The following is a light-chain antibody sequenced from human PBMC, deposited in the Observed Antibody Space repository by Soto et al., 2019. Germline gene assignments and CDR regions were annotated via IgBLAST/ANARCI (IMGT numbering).Light chain of an antibody. J-gene: IGKJ5*01. V-gene: IGKV3-20*01. CDR1: QSVSSY. Sequence: EIVLTQSPATLSLSPWERATLSCGASQSVSSYLAWYQQKPGQAPSLLIYGASSRATGIPDRFSGSGSGTDFTLTISRLEPEDFAVYYCQQYGSSPPVTFGQGTRLEIK. CDR3: QQYGSSPPVT. CDR2: GAS.